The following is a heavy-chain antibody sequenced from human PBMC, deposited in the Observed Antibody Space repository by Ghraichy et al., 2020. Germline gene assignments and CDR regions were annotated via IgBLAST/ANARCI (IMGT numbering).Heavy chain of an antibody. Sequence: GGSLRLSCAASGFTFSSYSMNWVRQAPGKGLEWVSYISSSSSTIYYADSVKGRFTISRDNAKNSLYLQMNSLRAEDTAVYYCARDPQSGYDRRNNWFDPWGQGTLVTVSS. CDR2: ISSSSSTI. D-gene: IGHD5-12*01. CDR3: ARDPQSGYDRRNNWFDP. CDR1: GFTFSSYS. J-gene: IGHJ5*02. V-gene: IGHV3-48*01.